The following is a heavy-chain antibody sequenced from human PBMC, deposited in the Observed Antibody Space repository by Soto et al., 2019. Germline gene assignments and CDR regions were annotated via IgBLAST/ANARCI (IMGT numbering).Heavy chain of an antibody. CDR3: ARRYGGNFDY. CDR1: GGSVSSGSYY. J-gene: IGHJ4*02. Sequence: PSETLSLTCTVSGGSVSSGSYYWSWIRQPPGKGLEWIGYIYYSGSTNYTPSLKSRVTISVDTSKNQFSLKLSSVTAADAAVYYCARRYGGNFDYWGQGTLVTVSS. V-gene: IGHV4-61*01. D-gene: IGHD1-26*01. CDR2: IYYSGST.